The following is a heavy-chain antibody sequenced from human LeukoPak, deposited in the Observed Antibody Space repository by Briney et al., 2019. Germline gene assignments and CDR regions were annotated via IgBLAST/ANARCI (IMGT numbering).Heavy chain of an antibody. CDR3: ARNKWELLSKNWFDP. V-gene: IGHV4-38-2*02. Sequence: SETLSPTCTVSGYSISSGYYWGWIRQPPGKGLEWIGSIYHSGSTYYNPSLKSRVTISVDTSKNQFSLKLSSVTAADTAVYYCARNKWELLSKNWFDPWGQGTLVTVSS. D-gene: IGHD1-26*01. J-gene: IGHJ5*02. CDR2: IYHSGST. CDR1: GYSISSGYY.